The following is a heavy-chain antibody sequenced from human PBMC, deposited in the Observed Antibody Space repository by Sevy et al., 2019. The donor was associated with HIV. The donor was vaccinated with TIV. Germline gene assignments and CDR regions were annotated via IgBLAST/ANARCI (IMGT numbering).Heavy chain of an antibody. J-gene: IGHJ6*02. Sequence: GGSLRLSCAASGFTFSSYWMSWVRQAPGKGLEWVANIKQDGSEKYYVDSVKGRFTISRDNAKNSLNLQMNSLRAEDTAVYYCARDGGRDRVVYYYGMDVWGQGTTVTVSS. V-gene: IGHV3-7*01. CDR1: GFTFSSYW. CDR2: IKQDGSEK. D-gene: IGHD3-22*01. CDR3: ARDGGRDRVVYYYGMDV.